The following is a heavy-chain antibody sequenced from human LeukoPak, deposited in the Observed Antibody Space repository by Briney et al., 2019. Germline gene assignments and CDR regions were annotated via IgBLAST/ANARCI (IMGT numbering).Heavy chain of an antibody. CDR1: GFTFSSYG. CDR3: ATSKYSGSY. V-gene: IGHV3-23*01. D-gene: IGHD1-26*01. J-gene: IGHJ4*02. Sequence: PGGSLRLSCAASGFTFSSYGMSWVRQAPGKGLEWVSAISGSGGSTYYKDSVRGRFTISRDNSKNTLNLQMNSLRAEDTAVYYCATSKYSGSYWGQGTLVTVSS. CDR2: ISGSGGST.